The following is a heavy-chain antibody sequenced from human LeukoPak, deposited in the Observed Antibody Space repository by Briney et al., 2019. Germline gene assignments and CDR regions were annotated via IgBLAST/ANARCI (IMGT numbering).Heavy chain of an antibody. V-gene: IGHV3-7*01. Sequence: PGGSLRLSCAASGFTFSSYWMSWVRQAPGKGLEWVANIKQDGSEKYYVDSVKGRFTISRDNAKNSLYLQMNSLRAEDTAVYYCARDYTYYDTLTGYPYWYFDLWGRGTLVTVSS. J-gene: IGHJ2*01. CDR1: GFTFSSYW. D-gene: IGHD3-9*01. CDR2: IKQDGSEK. CDR3: ARDYTYYDTLTGYPYWYFDL.